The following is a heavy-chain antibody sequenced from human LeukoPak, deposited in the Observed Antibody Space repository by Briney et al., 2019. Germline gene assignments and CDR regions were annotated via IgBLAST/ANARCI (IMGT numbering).Heavy chain of an antibody. V-gene: IGHV1-18*01. Sequence: ASVKVSCKASGYTFTRYGISWVRQAPGQGLEWMGWISAYNGNTNYAQKLQGRVTMTTDTSTSTAYMELRSLRSDDTAVYYCARDLSYGANSGGGYWGQGTLVTVSS. CDR2: ISAYNGNT. CDR3: ARDLSYGANSGGGY. CDR1: GYTFTRYG. D-gene: IGHD4-23*01. J-gene: IGHJ4*02.